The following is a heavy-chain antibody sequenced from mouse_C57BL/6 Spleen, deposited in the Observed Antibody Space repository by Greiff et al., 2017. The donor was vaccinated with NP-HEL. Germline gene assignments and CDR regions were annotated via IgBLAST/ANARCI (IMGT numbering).Heavy chain of an antibody. D-gene: IGHD3-2*02. J-gene: IGHJ4*01. CDR3: VGSDYYAMDY. V-gene: IGHV10-1*01. Sequence: EMQLVESGGGLVQPKGSLKLSCAASGFSFNTYAMNWVRQAPGKGLEWVARIRSKSNNYATYYADSVKDRFTITRDDSESMLYLQMNNLKTEDTAMYYCVGSDYYAMDYWGQGTSVTVSS. CDR2: IRSKSNNYAT. CDR1: GFSFNTYA.